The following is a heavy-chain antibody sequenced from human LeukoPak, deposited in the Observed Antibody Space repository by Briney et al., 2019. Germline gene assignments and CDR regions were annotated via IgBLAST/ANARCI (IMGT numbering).Heavy chain of an antibody. Sequence: ASVKVSCKASGYTFTSYGISWVRQAPGQGLEWMGWISAYNGNTNYAQKLQGRVTMTTDTSTSTAYMELRSLRSDDTAVYYCARPHYDFWSGYYSPGGSDYWGQGTLVTVSS. CDR3: ARPHYDFWSGYYSPGGSDY. J-gene: IGHJ4*02. D-gene: IGHD3-3*01. V-gene: IGHV1-18*01. CDR2: ISAYNGNT. CDR1: GYTFTSYG.